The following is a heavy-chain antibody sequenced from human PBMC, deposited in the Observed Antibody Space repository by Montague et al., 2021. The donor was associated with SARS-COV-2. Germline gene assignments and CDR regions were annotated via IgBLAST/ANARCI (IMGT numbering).Heavy chain of an antibody. D-gene: IGHD1-26*01. CDR1: GASISYGGYF. Sequence: TLSLTCTVSGASISYGGYFWNWIRQHPGKGLEWIGYIYKSGTTQYNPSLKSRVSLSVDTSKNQFSLNLRSATAADTAVDYCARDLGRIDVWGQGTTVIVSS. V-gene: IGHV4-31*03. CDR2: IYKSGTT. CDR3: ARDLGRIDV. J-gene: IGHJ6*02.